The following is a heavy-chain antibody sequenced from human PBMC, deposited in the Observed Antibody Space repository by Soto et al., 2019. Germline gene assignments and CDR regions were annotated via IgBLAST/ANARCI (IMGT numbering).Heavy chain of an antibody. Sequence: QVQLVQTGAEVKKPGASVRVSCKASGYSVTSYVIHWVRQAPGQRLEWMGWINAGNSNTRYSQKFQGRVTISRDTSATTAYMELSSLRAEDTAMYFCARGNWNQEDALEVWGQGTLVTVSS. CDR1: GYSVTSYV. V-gene: IGHV1-3*01. D-gene: IGHD1-20*01. J-gene: IGHJ3*01. CDR3: ARGNWNQEDALEV. CDR2: INAGNSNT.